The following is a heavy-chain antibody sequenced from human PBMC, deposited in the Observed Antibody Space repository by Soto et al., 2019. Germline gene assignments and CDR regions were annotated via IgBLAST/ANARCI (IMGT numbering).Heavy chain of an antibody. CDR2: ISGSGGST. Sequence: GGSLRLSCAASGFTFSSYAMSWVRQAPGKGLEWVSAISGSGGSTYYADSVKGRFTTSRDNAKNTLYLQMNSLRAEDTAVYYCARSWEEGVGGAGPFWGMGGRGQESTVTVSS. CDR3: ARSWEEGVGGAGPFWGMGG. D-gene: IGHD1-26*01. V-gene: IGHV3-23*01. CDR1: GFTFSSYA. J-gene: IGHJ6*02.